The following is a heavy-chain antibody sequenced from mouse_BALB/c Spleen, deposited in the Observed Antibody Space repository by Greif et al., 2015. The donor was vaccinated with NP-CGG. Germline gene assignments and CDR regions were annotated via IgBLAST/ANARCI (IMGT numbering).Heavy chain of an antibody. D-gene: IGHD1-2*01. Sequence: VKLMESGAELMKPGASVKISCKATGYTFSSYWIEWVKQRPGHGLEWIGEILPGSGSTNYYEKFKGRATFTADTSSNTAYMQLSSLTSEDSAVYYCASRDYGYVPDYWGQGTTLTVSS. J-gene: IGHJ2*01. V-gene: IGHV1-9*01. CDR3: ASRDYGYVPDY. CDR2: ILPGSGST. CDR1: GYTFSSYW.